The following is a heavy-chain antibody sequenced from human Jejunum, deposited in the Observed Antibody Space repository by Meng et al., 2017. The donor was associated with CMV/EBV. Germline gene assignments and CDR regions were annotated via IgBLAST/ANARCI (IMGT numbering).Heavy chain of an antibody. D-gene: IGHD2-2*02. CDR3: ARSRCTRTSCYTGTFDY. CDR1: DSLRSRRW. J-gene: IGHJ4*02. V-gene: IGHV4-4*02. Sequence: DSLRSRRWWRWVRQPPGKGLEWIGEVSPTESTNYNPSLKSRVTISGDRSKNQFSLRLSSVTAADTAVYYCARSRCTRTSCYTGTFDYWGQGTLVTVSS. CDR2: VSPTEST.